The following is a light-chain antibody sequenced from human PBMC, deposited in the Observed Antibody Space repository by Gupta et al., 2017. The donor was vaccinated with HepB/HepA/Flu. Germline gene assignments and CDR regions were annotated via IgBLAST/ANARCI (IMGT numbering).Light chain of an antibody. Sequence: ESVLTQSPATLSSSAGERATLSCRASQSVSSYLAWYQQKPGQAPRLLIYDASNRATGIPARCSGSGSGTDVTLTISSLEPEDFAVYYCQQRSNWPPSVTFGGGTKVEIK. CDR2: DAS. J-gene: IGKJ4*01. V-gene: IGKV3-11*01. CDR3: QQRSNWPPSVT. CDR1: QSVSSY.